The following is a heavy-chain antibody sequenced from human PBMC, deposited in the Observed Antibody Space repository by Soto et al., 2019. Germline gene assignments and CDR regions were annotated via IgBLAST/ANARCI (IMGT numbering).Heavy chain of an antibody. D-gene: IGHD3-3*01. V-gene: IGHV1-3*01. CDR1: GYTFTSYA. CDR3: ARDRSGYFNNWFDP. CDR2: INAGNGNT. Sequence: GASVKVSCKASGYTFTSYAMHWVRQAPGQRLEWMGWINAGNGNTKYSQKFQGRVTITRDTSASTAYMELSSLRSEDTAVYYCARDRSGYFNNWFDPWGQGTLVTVSS. J-gene: IGHJ5*02.